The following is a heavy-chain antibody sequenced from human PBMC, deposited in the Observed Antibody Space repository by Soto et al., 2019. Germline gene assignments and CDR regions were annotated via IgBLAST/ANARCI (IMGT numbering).Heavy chain of an antibody. V-gene: IGHV4-34*01. D-gene: IGHD2-15*01. CDR1: GGSFSGYY. Sequence: SETLSLTCAVYGGSFSGYYWSWIRQPPGKGLEWIGEINHSGSTNYNPSLKSRVTISVDTSKNQFSLKLSSVTAADTAVYYCASLGPVVVVAAELTPRYYFDYWGQGTLVTVSS. CDR3: ASLGPVVVVAAELTPRYYFDY. J-gene: IGHJ4*02. CDR2: INHSGST.